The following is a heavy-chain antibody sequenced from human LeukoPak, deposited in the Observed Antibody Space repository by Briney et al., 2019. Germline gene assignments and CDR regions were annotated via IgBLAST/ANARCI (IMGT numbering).Heavy chain of an antibody. Sequence: PGGSLRLSCAASGFTFSSYEMNWVRQAPGKGLEGVSYISSSGSTTYYADSVKGRFTISRDNSKNTLFLQMNSLTAEDTAIYSCARPRLEYCSGGSCFDAFDIWGQGTMVTVSS. D-gene: IGHD2-15*01. CDR3: ARPRLEYCSGGSCFDAFDI. J-gene: IGHJ3*02. V-gene: IGHV3-48*03. CDR2: ISSSGSTT. CDR1: GFTFSSYE.